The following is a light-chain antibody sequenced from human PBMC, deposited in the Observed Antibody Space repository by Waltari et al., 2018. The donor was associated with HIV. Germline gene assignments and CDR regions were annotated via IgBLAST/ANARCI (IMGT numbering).Light chain of an antibody. CDR3: QQYGSAPPIT. CDR2: NTY. J-gene: IGKJ4*01. CDR1: QSVSNNY. Sequence: EIVLTQCPGTLSLSPGERATLSCRASQSVSNNYLAWYQQKPGQAPRLLIYNTYNRATGIPDRFSGSGSGTDFTLTISRLEPEDFAIYYCQQYGSAPPITFGGGTKVEIK. V-gene: IGKV3-20*01.